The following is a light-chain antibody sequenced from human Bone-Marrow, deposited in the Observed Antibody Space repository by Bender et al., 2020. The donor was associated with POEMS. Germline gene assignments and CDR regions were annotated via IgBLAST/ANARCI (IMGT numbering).Light chain of an antibody. Sequence: QSALTQPASVSGSPGQSITISCTGSDVANYNLVSWYQQHPGKAPRLIIYDVTSRPSGISNRFSGSKSGSTASLTISGLQAEDEAYYYCASYTTSDTWVFGGGTKLTVL. CDR2: DVT. CDR3: ASYTTSDTWV. CDR1: DVANYNL. V-gene: IGLV2-14*02. J-gene: IGLJ3*02.